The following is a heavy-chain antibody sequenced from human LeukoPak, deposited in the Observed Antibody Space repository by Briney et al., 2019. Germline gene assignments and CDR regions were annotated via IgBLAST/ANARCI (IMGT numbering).Heavy chain of an antibody. V-gene: IGHV1-3*01. CDR3: AREIDRDDYNRFFDY. J-gene: IGHJ4*02. Sequence: ASVKVSCKASGYSFSTYTMNWVRQAPGQRLEWMGWINAGNGNTKYSQKFQGRVTITRDTSASTAYMEMRSLRSEDTAVYYCAREIDRDDYNRFFDYWGQGTMVTVSS. CDR2: INAGNGNT. CDR1: GYSFSTYT. D-gene: IGHD5-24*01.